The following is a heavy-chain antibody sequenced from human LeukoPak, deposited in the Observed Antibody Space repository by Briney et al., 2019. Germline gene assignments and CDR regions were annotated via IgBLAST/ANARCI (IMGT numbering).Heavy chain of an antibody. CDR2: INHNSGET. D-gene: IGHD4-11*01. V-gene: IGHV1-2*02. CDR1: GYTFTDYY. Sequence: ASVKVSCKTSGYTFTDYYIHWVRPAPGQGVEWMGWINHNSGETNSAQKFQGRVTMTGDTSISTGYMELRRVTSDDTAVYYCARDRDYSNTESGFDYWGQGTLVTVSS. J-gene: IGHJ4*02. CDR3: ARDRDYSNTESGFDY.